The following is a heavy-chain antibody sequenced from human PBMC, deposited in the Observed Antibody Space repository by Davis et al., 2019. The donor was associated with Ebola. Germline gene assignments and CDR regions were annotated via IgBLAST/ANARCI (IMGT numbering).Heavy chain of an antibody. CDR1: GFTVSGTD. Sequence: GGSLRLSCAASGFTVSGTDMHWVRQAPGKGLEWVSAISGSGGSTYYADSVKGRFTISRDNSKNTLYLQMNSLRAEDTAVYYCAKDHQSGCSYGYGNYWGQGTLVTVSS. CDR3: AKDHQSGCSYGYGNY. CDR2: ISGSGGST. D-gene: IGHD5-18*01. V-gene: IGHV3-23*01. J-gene: IGHJ4*02.